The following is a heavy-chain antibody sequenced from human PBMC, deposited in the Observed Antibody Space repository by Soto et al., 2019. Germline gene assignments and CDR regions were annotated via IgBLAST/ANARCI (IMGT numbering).Heavy chain of an antibody. J-gene: IGHJ4*02. CDR3: TRDLGYDSSGYYYVGFDY. V-gene: IGHV3-49*03. CDR1: GFTFGDYA. CDR2: IRSKAYGGTT. D-gene: IGHD3-22*01. Sequence: GGSLRLSCTASGFTFGDYAMSWFRQAPGKGLEWVGFIRSKAYGGTTEYAASVKGRFTISRDDSKSIAYLQMNSLKTEDTAVYYCTRDLGYDSSGYYYVGFDYWGQGTLVTVSS.